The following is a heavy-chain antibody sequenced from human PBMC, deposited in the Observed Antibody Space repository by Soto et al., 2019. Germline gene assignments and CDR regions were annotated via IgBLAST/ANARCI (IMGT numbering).Heavy chain of an antibody. J-gene: IGHJ5*02. CDR3: ARGLGVTSTGFDP. CDR1: GGSISSYY. Sequence: QVQLQESGPGLVKPSETLSLTCTVSGGSISSYYWSWIRQPPGKGLEWIGYIYYSGSTNYNPSLKRRVTVSVDTSKNQFSLKLSSVTAADTAVYYCARGLGVTSTGFDPWGQGTLVTVSS. D-gene: IGHD4-17*01. V-gene: IGHV4-59*01. CDR2: IYYSGST.